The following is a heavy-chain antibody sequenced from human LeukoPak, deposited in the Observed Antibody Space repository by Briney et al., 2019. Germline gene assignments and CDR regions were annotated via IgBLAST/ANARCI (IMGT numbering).Heavy chain of an antibody. Sequence: ASVKVSCKASGYTFTSYDINWVRQATGQGLEWMGIINPSGGSTSYAQKFQGRVTMTRDMSTSTVYMELSSLRAEDTAVYYCAKDSSGSDYYDSSFPYFDYWGQGTLVTVSS. CDR3: AKDSSGSDYYDSSFPYFDY. V-gene: IGHV1-46*01. CDR2: INPSGGST. CDR1: GYTFTSYD. D-gene: IGHD3-22*01. J-gene: IGHJ4*02.